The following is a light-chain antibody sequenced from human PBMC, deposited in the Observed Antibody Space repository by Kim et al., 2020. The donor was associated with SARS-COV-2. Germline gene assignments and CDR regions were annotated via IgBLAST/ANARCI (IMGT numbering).Light chain of an antibody. V-gene: IGKV1-8*01. CDR3: QQYYAYPRT. J-gene: IGKJ3*01. CDR2: AAS. Sequence: AIRMTQSPSSLSASTGDRVTITCRASQGVISYLAWYQQKPGKVPTLLIYAASTVQSGVPSRFSGSGSGTDFNLTISCLQSEDFATYYCQQYYAYPRTFGPGTKVDIK. CDR1: QGVISY.